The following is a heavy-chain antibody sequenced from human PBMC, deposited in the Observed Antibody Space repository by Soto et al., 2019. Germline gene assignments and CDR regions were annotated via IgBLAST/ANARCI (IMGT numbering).Heavy chain of an antibody. CDR3: ARDKAGAVDAFDI. Sequence: ASVKVSCKASGYTFTIYSITWVRQAPGQGLEWMGWISAYNGNTDYAQKFQGRGTTTTDTSTSTAYMELRSLTSDDTAVYYCARDKAGAVDAFDIWGQGTMVTVSS. J-gene: IGHJ3*02. V-gene: IGHV1-18*01. CDR2: ISAYNGNT. CDR1: GYTFTIYS. D-gene: IGHD1-26*01.